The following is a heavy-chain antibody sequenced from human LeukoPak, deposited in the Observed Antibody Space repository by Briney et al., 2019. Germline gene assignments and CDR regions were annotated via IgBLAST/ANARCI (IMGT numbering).Heavy chain of an antibody. J-gene: IGHJ6*02. CDR1: RGSISSGRYY. Sequence: SQTLSLTCTVSRGSISSGRYYWNWIRQPAGEGLEWIGRIYSSGSTNYNPSLKSRVTISVDTSKNQFSLKLSSVTAADTAVYYCARGIAVAGYYYYGMDVWGQGTTVTVSS. V-gene: IGHV4-61*02. D-gene: IGHD6-19*01. CDR3: ARGIAVAGYYYYGMDV. CDR2: IYSSGST.